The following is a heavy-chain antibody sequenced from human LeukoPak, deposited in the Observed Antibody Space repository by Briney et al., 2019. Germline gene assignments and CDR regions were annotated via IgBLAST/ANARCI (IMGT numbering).Heavy chain of an antibody. CDR3: AKSVVVITFRFDD. J-gene: IGHJ4*02. CDR1: GFTFSSYV. Sequence: GGSLRLSCAASGFTFSSYVMSWVRQAPGKGLEWVSAINGGGGNTYYADSVEGRFTISRDNSKNMVYLQMNSLRADDTAVYYCAKSVVVITFRFDDWGQGALVTVSS. V-gene: IGHV3-23*01. CDR2: INGGGGNT. D-gene: IGHD2-15*01.